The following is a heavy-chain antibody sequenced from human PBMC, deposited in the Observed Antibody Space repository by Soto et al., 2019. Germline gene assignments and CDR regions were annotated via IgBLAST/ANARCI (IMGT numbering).Heavy chain of an antibody. J-gene: IGHJ5*02. CDR3: ARREYEPGGWFDP. CDR1: GGSISSSSYY. V-gene: IGHV4-39*01. CDR2: IYYSGST. D-gene: IGHD3-10*01. Sequence: QLQLQESGPGLVKPSETLSLTCTVSGGSISSSSYYWGWIRQPPGKGLEWIGSIYYSGSTYYNPSLKSRVTISVDTSKNQFSLKLSSVTAADTAVYYCARREYEPGGWFDPWGQGTLVTVSS.